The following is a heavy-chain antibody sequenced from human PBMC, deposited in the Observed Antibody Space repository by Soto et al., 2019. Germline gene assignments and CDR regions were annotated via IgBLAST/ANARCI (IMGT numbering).Heavy chain of an antibody. Sequence: GASVKVSCKASGYTFTSYGISWVRQAPGQGLEWMGWISAYNGNTNYAQKLQGRVTMTTDTSTSTAYMELRSLRSDDTAVYYCARDEAAADYNWFDPWGQGTLVTVSS. V-gene: IGHV1-18*01. J-gene: IGHJ5*02. CDR1: GYTFTSYG. CDR3: ARDEAAADYNWFDP. D-gene: IGHD6-13*01. CDR2: ISAYNGNT.